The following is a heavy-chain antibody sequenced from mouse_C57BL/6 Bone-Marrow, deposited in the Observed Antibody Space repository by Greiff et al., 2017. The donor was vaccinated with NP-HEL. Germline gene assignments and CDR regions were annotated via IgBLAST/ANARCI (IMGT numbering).Heavy chain of an antibody. Sequence: VQRVESGAELARPGASVKMSCKASGYTFTSYTMHWVKQRPGQGLEWIGYINPSSGYTKYNQKFKDKATLTADKSSSTAYMQLSSLTSEDSAVYYCARGDYGSRRFAYWGQGTLVTVSA. J-gene: IGHJ3*01. D-gene: IGHD1-1*01. CDR1: GYTFTSYT. CDR2: INPSSGYT. V-gene: IGHV1-4*01. CDR3: ARGDYGSRRFAY.